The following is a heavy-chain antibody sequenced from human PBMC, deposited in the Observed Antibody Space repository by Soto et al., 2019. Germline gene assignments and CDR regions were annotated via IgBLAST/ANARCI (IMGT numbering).Heavy chain of an antibody. Sequence: SETLSLTCTVSGGSVSSGSYYWSWIRQPPGKGLEWIGYIYYSGSANYNPSLRSRLTMSVDTSKNQFSLKLSSVTAADTAVYYCARNGGNENWFDPWGQGTLVTVSS. D-gene: IGHD1-1*01. J-gene: IGHJ5*02. CDR3: ARNGGNENWFDP. V-gene: IGHV4-61*01. CDR2: IYYSGSA. CDR1: GGSVSSGSYY.